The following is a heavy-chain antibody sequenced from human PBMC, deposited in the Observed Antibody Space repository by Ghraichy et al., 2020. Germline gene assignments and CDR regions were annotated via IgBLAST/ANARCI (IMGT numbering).Heavy chain of an antibody. V-gene: IGHV3-7*01. CDR2: IKQDGSEK. J-gene: IGHJ4*02. D-gene: IGHD5-18*01. CDR3: ARDRRGYSYGYVLI. CDR1: GFTFSSYW. Sequence: GGSLRLSCAASGFTFSSYWMSWVRQAPGKGLEWVANIKQDGSEKYYVDSVKGRFTISRDNAKNSLYLQMNSLRAEDTAVYYCARDRRGYSYGYVLIWGQGTLVTVSS.